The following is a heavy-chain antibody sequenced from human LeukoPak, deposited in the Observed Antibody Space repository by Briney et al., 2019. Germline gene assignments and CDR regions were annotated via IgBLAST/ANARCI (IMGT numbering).Heavy chain of an antibody. CDR3: ARGGKAGGYSPNWFDP. D-gene: IGHD3-22*01. J-gene: IGHJ5*02. CDR1: GFTFSSYA. Sequence: PGGSLRLSCAASGFTFSSYAMHWVRQAPGKGLEWVAVISYDGSNKYYADSVKGRFTISRDNSKNTLYLQMNSLRAEDTAVYYCARGGKAGGYSPNWFDPWGQGTLVTVSS. CDR2: ISYDGSNK. V-gene: IGHV3-30-3*01.